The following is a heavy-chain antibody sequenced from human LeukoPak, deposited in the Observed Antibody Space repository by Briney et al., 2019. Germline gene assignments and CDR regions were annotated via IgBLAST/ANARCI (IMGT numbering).Heavy chain of an antibody. D-gene: IGHD2-2*02. CDR2: IYYSGST. CDR1: GGSNSSYY. V-gene: IGHV4-59*01. J-gene: IGHJ5*02. Sequence: SETLSLTCTVSGGSNSSYYWSWIRQPPGKGLEWIGYIYYSGSTNYNPSLKSRVTISVDTSKNQFSLKLSSVTAADTAVYYCARDDCSSTSCYNRNWFDPWGQGTLVTVSS. CDR3: ARDDCSSTSCYNRNWFDP.